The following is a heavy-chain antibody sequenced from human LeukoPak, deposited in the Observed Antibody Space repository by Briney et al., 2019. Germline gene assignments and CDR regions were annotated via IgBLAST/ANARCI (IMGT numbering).Heavy chain of an antibody. Sequence: SETLSLTCTVSGGSISSYYWSWIRQPPGKGLEWIGYIYYSGSTNYNPSLKSRGTISVDTSKNQFSLKLSSVTAADTAVYYCARHLQWLVNYWGQGTLVTVSS. CDR2: IYYSGST. CDR1: GGSISSYY. CDR3: ARHLQWLVNY. J-gene: IGHJ4*02. V-gene: IGHV4-59*08. D-gene: IGHD6-19*01.